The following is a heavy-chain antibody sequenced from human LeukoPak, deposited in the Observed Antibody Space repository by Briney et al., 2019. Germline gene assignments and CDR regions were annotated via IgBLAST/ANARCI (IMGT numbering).Heavy chain of an antibody. J-gene: IGHJ3*01. Sequence: SETLSLTCTVSGGSISSYYWSWIRQPPGKGLEWIGFIYYSGSTNYNPSLKSRVTISVDTSKNQFSLKLSSVTAADTAVYYCARPSLDYGGIDAFDFWGHGTLVTVSS. CDR2: IYYSGST. CDR3: ARPSLDYGGIDAFDF. D-gene: IGHD4-23*01. V-gene: IGHV4-59*08. CDR1: GGSISSYY.